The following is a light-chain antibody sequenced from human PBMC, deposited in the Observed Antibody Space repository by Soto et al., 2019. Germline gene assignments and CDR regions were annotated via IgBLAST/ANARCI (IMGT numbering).Light chain of an antibody. J-gene: IGKJ1*01. CDR2: QAS. V-gene: IGKV1-5*03. Sequence: IQMTQSPSTLSAFVADRVPITCRASQSIGRWLAWYQQKPGKVPKLLIYQASSLQNGVPARFIGSGSGTDFTLTISSLQPDDFATYYCQHYNSYSEAFGQGTKVDIK. CDR3: QHYNSYSEA. CDR1: QSIGRW.